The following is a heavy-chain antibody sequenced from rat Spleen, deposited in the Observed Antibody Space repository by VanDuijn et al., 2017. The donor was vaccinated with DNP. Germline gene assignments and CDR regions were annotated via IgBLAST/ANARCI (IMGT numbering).Heavy chain of an antibody. J-gene: IGHJ2*01. CDR1: GFTFSDYY. CDR3: VRPDYYDGSYPHY. Sequence: EVQLVESGGGLVQPGRSLKLSCAASGFTFSDYYMAWVRQAPTKGLEWVASISSTGGSTSYRDSVKGRFTISRDNAKSILYLQMDSLRSEDTATYYCVRPDYYDGSYPHYWGQGVMVTVSS. D-gene: IGHD1-12*02. V-gene: IGHV5-25*01. CDR2: ISSTGGST.